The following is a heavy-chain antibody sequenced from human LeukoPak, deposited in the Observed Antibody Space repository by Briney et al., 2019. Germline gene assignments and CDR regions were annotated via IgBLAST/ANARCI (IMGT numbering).Heavy chain of an antibody. Sequence: GGSLRLSCAASGFTFSSYWMSWVRQAPGKGLEWVANIKQDGSEKYYVDSVKGRFTISRDNAKNSLYLQMNSLRAEDTAVYYCARVPWHDYGGNWELDYWGQGTLVTVSS. CDR1: GFTFSSYW. CDR2: IKQDGSEK. J-gene: IGHJ4*02. V-gene: IGHV3-7*01. D-gene: IGHD4-23*01. CDR3: ARVPWHDYGGNWELDY.